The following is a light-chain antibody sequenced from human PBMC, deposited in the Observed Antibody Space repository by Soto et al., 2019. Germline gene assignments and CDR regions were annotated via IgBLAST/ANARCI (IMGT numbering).Light chain of an antibody. CDR3: QQRNTFPWT. Sequence: DILMTQSPSSVSAFVGDRVAITCRASQSVSSWLAWYQQKPGKAPKLLIYAASSLQSGVPTRFSGSGSGTDFTLTSSSLQPEDFGTYYYQQRNTFPWTFGQGTKVEIK. V-gene: IGKV1D-12*01. CDR2: AAS. CDR1: QSVSSW. J-gene: IGKJ1*01.